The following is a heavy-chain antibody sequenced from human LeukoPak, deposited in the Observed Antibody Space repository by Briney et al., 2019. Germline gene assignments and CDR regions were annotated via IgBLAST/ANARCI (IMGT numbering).Heavy chain of an antibody. Sequence: GESLKISCQGSGYSFTSYWIGWVRQMPGKGLEWMGIIYPGDSDTRYSPSFQGQVTISADKSISTAYLQWSSLKASDTAMYYCARQKRRRYCSGGSCYSGSHAFDIWGQGTMVTVSS. D-gene: IGHD2-15*01. CDR3: ARQKRRRYCSGGSCYSGSHAFDI. CDR1: GYSFTSYW. V-gene: IGHV5-51*01. J-gene: IGHJ3*02. CDR2: IYPGDSDT.